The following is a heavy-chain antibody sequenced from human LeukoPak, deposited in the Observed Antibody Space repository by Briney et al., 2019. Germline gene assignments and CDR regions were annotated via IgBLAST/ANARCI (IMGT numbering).Heavy chain of an antibody. CDR1: GDSISSYY. D-gene: IGHD6-19*01. V-gene: IGHV4-59*01. Sequence: SETLSLTCTVSGDSISSYYWSWIRQPPGKGLEWIGYIYYSGSTNYNPSLKSRVTISLDTSKNQFSLKLNSVTAADTAVYYCARQDSSGWYGRVEYWGQGTPVTVSS. CDR3: ARQDSSGWYGRVEY. CDR2: IYYSGST. J-gene: IGHJ4*02.